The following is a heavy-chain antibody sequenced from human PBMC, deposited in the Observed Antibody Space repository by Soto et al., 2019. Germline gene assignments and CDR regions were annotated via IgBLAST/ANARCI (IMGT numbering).Heavy chain of an antibody. CDR1: GASVNSANYH. CDR3: VREVVSGGEGMDA. V-gene: IGHV4-31*03. CDR2: IYYSGST. Sequence: QVQLQEAGPGLVKPSHTLSLTCTVSGASVNSANYHWTWICQHPAKCMEWIGHIYYSGSTCYNPALQGRVTMTVDTYKTQFSLKMSTVTAADTAVYYCVREVVSGGEGMDAWGQGTMVTVSS. D-gene: IGHD1-26*01. J-gene: IGHJ6*02.